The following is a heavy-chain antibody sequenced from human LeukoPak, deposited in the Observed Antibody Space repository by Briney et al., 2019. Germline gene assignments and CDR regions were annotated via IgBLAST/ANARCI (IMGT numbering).Heavy chain of an antibody. J-gene: IGHJ4*02. V-gene: IGHV4-59*01. Sequence: SDTLSLTCTVSGGSITSYYWSWIRQPPGEGLEYIGQIHFSGSANYNPPLESRVAMSLDASKNQFSLKVSSVTAADTAIYYCARDIREVGATHYFDYWGQGSLVTVSS. CDR3: ARDIREVGATHYFDY. CDR1: GGSITSYY. D-gene: IGHD1-26*01. CDR2: IHFSGSA.